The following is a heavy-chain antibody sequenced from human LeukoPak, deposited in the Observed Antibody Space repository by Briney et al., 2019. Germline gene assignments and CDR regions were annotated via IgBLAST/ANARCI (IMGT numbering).Heavy chain of an antibody. CDR1: GFTFSSYA. D-gene: IGHD4-17*01. Sequence: SGGSLRLSCAASGFTFSSYAMHWVRQAPGKGLEWVAVISYDGSNKYYADSVKGRFTISRDNSKNTLYLQMNSLRAEDTAVYYCARDRGGTTPYGVDYWGQGTLVTVSS. CDR3: ARDRGGTTPYGVDY. J-gene: IGHJ4*02. CDR2: ISYDGSNK. V-gene: IGHV3-30*04.